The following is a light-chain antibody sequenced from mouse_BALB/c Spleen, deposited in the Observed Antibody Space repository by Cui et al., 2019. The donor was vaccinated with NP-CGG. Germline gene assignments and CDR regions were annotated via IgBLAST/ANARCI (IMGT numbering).Light chain of an antibody. CDR3: ALWYSNHWV. Sequence: QAVVTQESALTTSPGETVTLTCRSSTGAVTTRNYANWVQEKPNHLFTGLIGGTNNRAPGVPARFSGSLIGDKAALTITGAQTEDEAIYFCALWYSNHWVFGGGTKLTGL. CDR1: TGAVTTRNY. J-gene: IGLJ1*01. V-gene: IGLV1*01. CDR2: GTN.